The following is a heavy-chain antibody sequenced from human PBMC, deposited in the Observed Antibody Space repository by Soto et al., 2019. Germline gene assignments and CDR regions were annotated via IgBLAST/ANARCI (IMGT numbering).Heavy chain of an antibody. D-gene: IGHD4-17*01. CDR1: GFTFSSYS. Sequence: GGSLTLSCAASGFTFSSYSMNWVRQAPGKGLEWVSSISSGSSYIYYADSVKGRFTISRDNAKTSLYLQMNSLRAEDKAVYYCARELYGAYALDIWGQGTMVT. V-gene: IGHV3-21*01. CDR3: ARELYGAYALDI. J-gene: IGHJ3*02. CDR2: ISSGSSYI.